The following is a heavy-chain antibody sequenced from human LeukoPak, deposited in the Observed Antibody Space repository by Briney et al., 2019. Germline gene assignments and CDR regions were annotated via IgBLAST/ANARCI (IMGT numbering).Heavy chain of an antibody. V-gene: IGHV4-31*03. D-gene: IGHD5-18*01. CDR3: ARDGGSDSYGSYYFDY. J-gene: IGHJ4*02. CDR2: IYYSGST. Sequence: SETLSLTCTVSGGSISSGGYYWSWLRQHPGKGLEWIGYIYYSGSTYYNPSLKSRVTISVDTSKNQFSLKLSSVTAADTAVYYCARDGGSDSYGSYYFDYWGQGTLVTVSP. CDR1: GGSISSGGYY.